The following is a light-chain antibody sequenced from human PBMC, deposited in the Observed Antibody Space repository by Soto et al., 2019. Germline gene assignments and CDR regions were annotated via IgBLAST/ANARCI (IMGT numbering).Light chain of an antibody. CDR3: QQRSNWRFT. Sequence: EIVLTQSPATLSLSPGERATLSCRASQSVDSYLAWYQQKPGQAPRLLIYDASTRATGIPARFSGSGSGTDFTLSISSLEPEDCAVYYCQQRSNWRFTFGPGTKVDI. V-gene: IGKV3-11*01. CDR1: QSVDSY. J-gene: IGKJ3*01. CDR2: DAS.